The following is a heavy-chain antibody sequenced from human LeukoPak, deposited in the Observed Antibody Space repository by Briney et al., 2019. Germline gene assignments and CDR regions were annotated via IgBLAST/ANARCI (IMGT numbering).Heavy chain of an antibody. CDR1: GYSISSGYY. CDR2: IYHSGST. Sequence: PSETLSLTCAVSGYSISSGYYWGWIRQPPGEGLEWIGSIYHSGSTYYNPSLKSRVTISVATSKNQFSLKLSSVTAAATAVYYCARPFYSSGAFDIWGQGIMVTVSS. V-gene: IGHV4-38-2*01. D-gene: IGHD2/OR15-2a*01. J-gene: IGHJ3*02. CDR3: ARPFYSSGAFDI.